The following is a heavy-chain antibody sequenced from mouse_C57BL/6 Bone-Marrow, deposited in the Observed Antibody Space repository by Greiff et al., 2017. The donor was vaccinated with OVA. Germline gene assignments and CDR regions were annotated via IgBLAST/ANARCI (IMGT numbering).Heavy chain of an antibody. Sequence: EVKLQESGAELVRPGASVKLSCTASGFNIKDDYMHWVKQRPEQGLEWIGWIDPENGDTEYASKFQGKATITADTSSNTAYLQLSSLTSEDTAVYYCTRSSGSFAYWGQGTLVTVSA. V-gene: IGHV14-4*01. J-gene: IGHJ3*01. CDR2: IDPENGDT. D-gene: IGHD3-2*02. CDR3: TRSSGSFAY. CDR1: GFNIKDDY.